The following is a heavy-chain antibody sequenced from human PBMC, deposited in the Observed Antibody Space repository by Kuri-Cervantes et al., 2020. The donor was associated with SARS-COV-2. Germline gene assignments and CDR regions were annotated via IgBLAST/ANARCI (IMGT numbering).Heavy chain of an antibody. CDR1: GYTFTSYA. CDR3: ATGVPTRLFGEELKNDAFDI. CDR2: INAGNGNT. V-gene: IGHV1-3*01. Sequence: ASVKVSCKASGYTFTSYAIHWVRQAPGQRLEWMGWINAGNGNTKYSQKFQGRVTITRDTSASTAYMELSSLRSEDTAVYYCATGVPTRLFGEELKNDAFDIWGQGTTVTVSS. D-gene: IGHD3-10*01. J-gene: IGHJ3*02.